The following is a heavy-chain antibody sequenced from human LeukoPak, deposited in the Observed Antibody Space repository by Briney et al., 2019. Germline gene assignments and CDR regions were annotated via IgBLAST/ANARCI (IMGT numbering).Heavy chain of an antibody. Sequence: RAGGSLTLSCLASGFTFNGYSMNWVRQAPGKGLEGVSYISISSTTIKYADSVKGRFTISRDNSKNSLYLQMNSLRDEDTAVYYCAMVMYGGISYSVDYWGQGTLVTVSS. CDR1: GFTFNGYS. J-gene: IGHJ4*02. V-gene: IGHV3-48*02. D-gene: IGHD1-26*01. CDR2: ISISSTTI. CDR3: AMVMYGGISYSVDY.